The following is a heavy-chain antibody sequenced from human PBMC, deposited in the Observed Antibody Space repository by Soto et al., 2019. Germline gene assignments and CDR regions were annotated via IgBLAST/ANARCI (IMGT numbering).Heavy chain of an antibody. J-gene: IGHJ6*02. CDR2: ISSSSSYI. CDR3: ARRYGAHAHYYYGMDV. D-gene: IGHD4-17*01. Sequence: GGSLRLSCAASGFTFSSYSMNWVRQAPGKGLEWVSSISSSSSYIYYADSVKGRFTISRDNAKNSLYLQMNSLRAEDTAVYYCARRYGAHAHYYYGMDVWGQGTTVTVSS. CDR1: GFTFSSYS. V-gene: IGHV3-21*01.